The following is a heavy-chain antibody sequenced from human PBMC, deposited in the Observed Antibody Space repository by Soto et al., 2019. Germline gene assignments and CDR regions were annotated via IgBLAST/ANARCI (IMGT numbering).Heavy chain of an antibody. CDR2: ISSSSSYI. CDR1: GFTFSSYS. D-gene: IGHD3-22*01. Sequence: PGGSLRLSCAASGFTFSSYSMNWVRQAPGKGLEWVSSISSSSSYIYYADSVKGRFTISRDKAENSLYLQMNSLRAEDTVVFYFALFFYYVSGGFSQTTYVFDFWAQGTLVTVSS. CDR3: ALFFYYVSGGFSQTTYVFDF. V-gene: IGHV3-21*01. J-gene: IGHJ3*01.